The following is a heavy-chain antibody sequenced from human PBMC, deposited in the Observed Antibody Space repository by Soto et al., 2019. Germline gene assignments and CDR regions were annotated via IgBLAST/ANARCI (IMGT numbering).Heavy chain of an antibody. CDR1: GGSFQSGSYF. J-gene: IGHJ4*02. CDR2: VYHTGIT. Sequence: LALTCTVSGGSFQSGSYFLGWIRQPPGKGLEWIGYVYHTGITSYNPSPKSRVSISMDTSKNQFSLNLDSVTAADTAVYFCARDFAYFDSWGQGTLVTVSS. V-gene: IGHV4-61*01. D-gene: IGHD3-3*01. CDR3: ARDFAYFDS.